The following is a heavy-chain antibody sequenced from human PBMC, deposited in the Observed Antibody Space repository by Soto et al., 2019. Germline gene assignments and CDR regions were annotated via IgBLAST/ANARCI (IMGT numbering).Heavy chain of an antibody. Sequence: PGGSMILPLGSFGVTFSGFSIHLVRQDQGKGLEWVAVISYDGSNKYYADSVKGRFTISRDNSKNTLYLQMNSLRAEDTAVYYCARTYYYDSRGYYRLPGYYYGMDLLGQGTTVTVSS. V-gene: IGHV3-30-3*01. CDR3: ARTYYYDSRGYYRLPGYYYGMDL. CDR1: GVTFSGFS. J-gene: IGHJ6*02. CDR2: ISYDGSNK. D-gene: IGHD3-22*01.